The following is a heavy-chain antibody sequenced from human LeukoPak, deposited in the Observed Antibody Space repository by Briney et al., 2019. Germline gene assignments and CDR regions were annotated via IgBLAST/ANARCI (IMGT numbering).Heavy chain of an antibody. V-gene: IGHV1-69*04. CDR2: IIPILGIA. Sequence: SVKVSCKASGGTFSSYAISWVRQAPGQGLEWMGRIIPILGIANYAQKFQGRVTITADKSTSTAYMELSSLRSEDTAVYYCARDPSGITMIVVVSTYYGMDVWGQGTTVTVSS. CDR1: GGTFSSYA. D-gene: IGHD3-22*01. CDR3: ARDPSGITMIVVVSTYYGMDV. J-gene: IGHJ6*02.